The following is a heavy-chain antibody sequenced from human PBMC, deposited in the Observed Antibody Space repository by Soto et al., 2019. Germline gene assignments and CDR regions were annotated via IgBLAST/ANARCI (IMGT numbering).Heavy chain of an antibody. CDR2: IKPKSEGGTA. J-gene: IGHJ4*02. Sequence: GGSLRLSCVASRFNFSAAWLNWFRQAPGKGLEWVGRIKPKSEGGTADYAAPLKGRFTISRDDSQNTLHLQMDRLKTEDTAVYYCATDPYSLGPTWGLGALVTVSS. V-gene: IGHV3-15*07. D-gene: IGHD1-26*01. CDR3: ATDPYSLGPT. CDR1: RFNFSAAW.